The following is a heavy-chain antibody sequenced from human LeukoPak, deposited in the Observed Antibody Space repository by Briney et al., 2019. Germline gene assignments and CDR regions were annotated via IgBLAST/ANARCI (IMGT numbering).Heavy chain of an antibody. D-gene: IGHD5-12*01. CDR2: IHSSGNT. CDR1: GYSISSGYY. CDR3: ARDRFHSGYDVPFDY. V-gene: IGHV4-38-2*02. Sequence: SETLSLTCTVSGYSISSGYYWGWIRQPPGKRLEWVGSIHSSGNTYYNPTLKSRVTISVDTSKNQVSLKLSSVTAADTAVYYCARDRFHSGYDVPFDYWGQGTLVTVSS. J-gene: IGHJ4*02.